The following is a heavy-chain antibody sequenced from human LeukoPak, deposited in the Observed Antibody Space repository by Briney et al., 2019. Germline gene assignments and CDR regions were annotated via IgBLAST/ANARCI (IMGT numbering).Heavy chain of an antibody. Sequence: GESLKISCRATGYTFANYWIGWVRQMPGKGLEWMGIMYPGDFDTRYSPSFQGQVTLSADKSISTAHRQWSSLRASDTAMYYCAASTYGSGAYVGFDSWGQGTLVTVSS. D-gene: IGHD3-10*01. CDR3: AASTYGSGAYVGFDS. CDR1: GYTFANYW. V-gene: IGHV5-51*01. J-gene: IGHJ4*02. CDR2: MYPGDFDT.